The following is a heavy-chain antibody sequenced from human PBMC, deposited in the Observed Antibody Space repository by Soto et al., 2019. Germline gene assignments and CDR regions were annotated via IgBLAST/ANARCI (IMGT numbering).Heavy chain of an antibody. CDR2: VWYDGSNK. CDR3: AVSSTTGTTGWFDP. V-gene: IGHV3-30*02. CDR1: GFTFSSHG. D-gene: IGHD1-1*01. Sequence: GGSLRLSCAASGFTFSSHGMHWVRQAPGKGLEWVAVVWYDGSNKYYADSVKGRFTISRDNSKNTLYLQMNSLRAEDTAVYYCAVSSTTGTTGWFDPWGQGTLVTVSS. J-gene: IGHJ5*02.